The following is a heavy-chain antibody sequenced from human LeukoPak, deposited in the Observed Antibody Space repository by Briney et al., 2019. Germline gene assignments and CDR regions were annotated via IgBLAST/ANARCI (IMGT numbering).Heavy chain of an antibody. Sequence: GGSLRLSCAASGFTFSSYAMTWVRQAPGQGLEWVSVISGSGGSTDYADSVKGRFTISRDNSKNTLSLQMNSLRAEDTAVYYCARGSVPVVAMNAFHIWGQGTMVTVSS. CDR1: GFTFSSYA. J-gene: IGHJ3*02. CDR3: ARGSVPVVAMNAFHI. V-gene: IGHV3-23*01. CDR2: ISGSGGST. D-gene: IGHD2-8*02.